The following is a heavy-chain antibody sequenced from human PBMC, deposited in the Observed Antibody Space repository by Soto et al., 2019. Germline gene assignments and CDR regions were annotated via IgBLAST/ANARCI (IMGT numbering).Heavy chain of an antibody. Sequence: EVQLLESGGGLVQPGGSLRLSCAASGFTFSSYAMNWVRQAPGKGLEWVSAISGSGGSTYYADSVKGRFTISRDNSNNTLYLQMNSLRAEDTAVYYCAKEYCSITSCSQFDPWGQGPLVTVSS. J-gene: IGHJ5*02. V-gene: IGHV3-23*01. CDR3: AKEYCSITSCSQFDP. CDR1: GFTFSSYA. D-gene: IGHD2-2*01. CDR2: ISGSGGST.